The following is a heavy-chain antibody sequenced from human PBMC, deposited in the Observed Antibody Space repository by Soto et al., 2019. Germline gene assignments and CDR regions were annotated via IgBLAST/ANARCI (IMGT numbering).Heavy chain of an antibody. CDR2: ISYDGSNK. CDR3: AKESDFWSGYYNYYYYYGMDV. Sequence: QVQLVESGGGVVQPGRSLRLSCAASGFTFSSYGMHWVRQAPGKGLEWVAVISYDGSNKYYADSVKGRFTISRDNSKNTLYLQMNSLRAEDTAVYYCAKESDFWSGYYNYYYYYGMDVWGQGTTVTVSS. V-gene: IGHV3-30*18. CDR1: GFTFSSYG. D-gene: IGHD3-3*01. J-gene: IGHJ6*02.